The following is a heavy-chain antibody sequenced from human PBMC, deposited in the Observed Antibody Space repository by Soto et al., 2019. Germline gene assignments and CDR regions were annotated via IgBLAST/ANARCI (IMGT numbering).Heavy chain of an antibody. V-gene: IGHV3-9*01. J-gene: IGHJ2*01. CDR3: VKSPWSRRGDLDL. CDR1: GFKFDDND. D-gene: IGHD2-8*01. CDR2: ISWNSGTI. Sequence: EVELVESGGGLAQTGRSLRLSCATSGFKFDDNDMYWVRQAPGKGLEWVSGISWNSGTIGYGDSVKGRFTISRDNAKNSLFLEMSPLRREDTAIYYCVKSPWSRRGDLDLWGRGTLVTVSS.